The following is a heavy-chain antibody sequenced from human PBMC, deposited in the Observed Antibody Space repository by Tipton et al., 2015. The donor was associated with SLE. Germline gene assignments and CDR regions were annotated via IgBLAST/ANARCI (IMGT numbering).Heavy chain of an antibody. V-gene: IGHV4-39*01. CDR2: IYYSGNT. D-gene: IGHD1-26*01. CDR3: ARHGMVGATTVAAFDI. CDR1: GGSISSSSYY. J-gene: IGHJ3*02. Sequence: TLSLTCTVSGGSISSSSYYWGWIRQPPGKGLEWIGSIYYSGNTYYNPSLKSRVTISVDTSKNQFSLKLSSVTAADTAVYYCARHGMVGATTVAAFDIWGQGTMVTVSS.